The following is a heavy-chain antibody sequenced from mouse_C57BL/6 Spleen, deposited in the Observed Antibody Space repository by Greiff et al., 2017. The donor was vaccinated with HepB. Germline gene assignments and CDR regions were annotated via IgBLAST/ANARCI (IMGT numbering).Heavy chain of an antibody. Sequence: EVHLVESGGGLVKPGGSLKLSCAASGFTFSSYAMSWVRQTPEKRLEWVATISDGGSYTYYPDNVKGRFTISRDNAKNNLYLQMSHLKSEDTAMYYCARAQYGNYVGYAMDYWGQGTSVTVSS. J-gene: IGHJ4*01. CDR3: ARAQYGNYVGYAMDY. D-gene: IGHD2-10*02. V-gene: IGHV5-4*01. CDR1: GFTFSSYA. CDR2: ISDGGSYT.